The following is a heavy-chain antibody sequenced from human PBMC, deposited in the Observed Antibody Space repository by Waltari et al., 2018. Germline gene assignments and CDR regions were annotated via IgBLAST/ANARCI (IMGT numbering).Heavy chain of an antibody. D-gene: IGHD7-27*01. CDR3: ARDLGIGGDY. V-gene: IGHV1-3*01. CDR1: GGTFSSYA. CDR2: INAGNGNT. Sequence: QVQLVQSGAEVKKPGSSVKVSCKASGGTFSSYAISWVRQAPGQGLEWMGWINAGNGNTKYSQKFQGRVTITRDTSASTAYMELSSLRSEDTAVYYCARDLGIGGDYWGQGTLVTVSS. J-gene: IGHJ4*02.